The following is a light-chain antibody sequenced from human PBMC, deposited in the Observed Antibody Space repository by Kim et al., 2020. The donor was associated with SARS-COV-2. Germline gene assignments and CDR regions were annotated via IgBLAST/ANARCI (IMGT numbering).Light chain of an antibody. CDR3: QTWESTTVV. J-gene: IGLJ2*01. V-gene: IGLV3-1*01. Sequence: SYELTQPPSVSVSPGQTANITCSGDKWENKYVCWYQQKPGQSPLLVIYHDHKRPSGIPERFSGSNSENTATLTIGGTQAVDEADYYCQTWESTTVVFGAG. CDR2: HDH. CDR1: KWENKY.